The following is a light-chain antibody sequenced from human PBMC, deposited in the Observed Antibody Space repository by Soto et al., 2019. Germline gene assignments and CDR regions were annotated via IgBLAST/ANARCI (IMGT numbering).Light chain of an antibody. J-gene: IGLJ2*01. Sequence: QSALTQPASVSGSPGQSITISCTGTRSDVGGYNYVSWYQQHPGKVPKLMIYEVSNRPSGVSNRFSGSKSGNTASLTISGLQAEDEADYFCSSYTSSVTLVFGGGTKLTVL. CDR3: SSYTSSVTLV. CDR1: RSDVGGYNY. CDR2: EVS. V-gene: IGLV2-14*03.